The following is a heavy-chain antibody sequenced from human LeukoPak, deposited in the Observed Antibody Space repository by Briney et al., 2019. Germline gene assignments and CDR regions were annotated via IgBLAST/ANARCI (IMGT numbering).Heavy chain of an antibody. CDR1: GGSLSSGDYY. D-gene: IGHD3-10*01. Sequence: SETLSLTCTLSGGSLSSGDYYWAWIRQSPGKGLEWIGHISYRGSTDYKASLKSRITMSIDNSKNQFSLKLSSVTAADTAVYYCARGAQPGSTFFDYWGQGTLVTVSS. CDR3: ARGAQPGSTFFDY. J-gene: IGHJ4*02. V-gene: IGHV4-30-4*02. CDR2: ISYRGST.